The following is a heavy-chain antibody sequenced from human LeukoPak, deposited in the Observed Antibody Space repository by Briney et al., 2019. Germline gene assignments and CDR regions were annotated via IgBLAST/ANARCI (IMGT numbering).Heavy chain of an antibody. CDR3: ARGAYPGDYGFSWFDP. V-gene: IGHV3-64*01. D-gene: IGHD4-17*01. CDR2: ISSNGGST. CDR1: GFTFSSYA. J-gene: IGHJ5*02. Sequence: GGSLTLSCAASGFTFSSYAMHWVRQAPGKGLEYVSAISSNGGSTYYANSVKGRFTISRDNSKNTLYLQMGSLRAEDMAVYYCARGAYPGDYGFSWFDPWGQGTLVTVSS.